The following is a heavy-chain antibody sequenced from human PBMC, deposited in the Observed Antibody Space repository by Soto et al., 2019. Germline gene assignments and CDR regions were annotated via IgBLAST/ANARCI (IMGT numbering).Heavy chain of an antibody. Sequence: SETLSLTCTVSGGSISSYYWSWIRQPPGKGLEWIGYIYYSGSTNYNPSLKSRVTISVDTSKNQFSLKLSSVTAADTAVYYCARSRFYDTPYDYWGQGTLVTVS. CDR1: GGSISSYY. CDR2: IYYSGST. D-gene: IGHD3-22*01. V-gene: IGHV4-59*01. J-gene: IGHJ4*02. CDR3: ARSRFYDTPYDY.